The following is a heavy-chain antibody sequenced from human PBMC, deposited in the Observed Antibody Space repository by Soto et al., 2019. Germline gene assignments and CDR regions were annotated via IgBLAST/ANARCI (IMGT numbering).Heavy chain of an antibody. J-gene: IGHJ5*02. CDR1: GFTFSSYD. V-gene: IGHV3-13*01. Sequence: PGGSLRLSCAASGFTFSSYDMHWVRQATGKGLEWVPAIGTAGDTYYPGSVKGRFTISRENAKNSLYLQMNSLRAGDTAVYYCARGLYDILTGYYRFDPWGQGTLVTVSS. CDR3: ARGLYDILTGYYRFDP. CDR2: IGTAGDT. D-gene: IGHD3-9*01.